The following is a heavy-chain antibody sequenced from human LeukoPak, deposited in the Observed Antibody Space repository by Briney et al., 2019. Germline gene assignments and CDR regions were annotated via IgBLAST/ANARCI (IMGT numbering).Heavy chain of an antibody. J-gene: IGHJ4*02. CDR2: IIPIFGTA. CDR3: ARDHSRTYYYDSSGYYKPGAFDY. D-gene: IGHD3-22*01. Sequence: SVKVSCKASGGTFSSYAISWVRQAPGQGLEWMGGIIPIFGTANYAQKFQGRVTITADESTSTAYMELSSLRSEDTAVYYCARDHSRTYYYDSSGYYKPGAFDYWGQGTLVTVSS. CDR1: GGTFSSYA. V-gene: IGHV1-69*13.